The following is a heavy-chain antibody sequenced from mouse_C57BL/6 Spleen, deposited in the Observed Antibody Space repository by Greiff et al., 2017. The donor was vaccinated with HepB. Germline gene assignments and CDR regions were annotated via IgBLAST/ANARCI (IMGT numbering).Heavy chain of an antibody. CDR3: ARGTAQATLAMGY. J-gene: IGHJ4*01. D-gene: IGHD3-2*02. Sequence: QVQLKQSGAELARPGASVKLSCKASGYTFTSYGISWVKQRTGQGLEWIGEIYPRSGNTYYNEKFKGKATLTADKSSSTAYMELRSLTSEDSAVYFCARGTAQATLAMGYWGQGTSVTVSS. V-gene: IGHV1-81*01. CDR2: IYPRSGNT. CDR1: GYTFTSYG.